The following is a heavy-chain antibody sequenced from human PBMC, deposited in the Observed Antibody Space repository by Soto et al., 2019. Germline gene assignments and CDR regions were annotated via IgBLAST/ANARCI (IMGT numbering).Heavy chain of an antibody. CDR2: FDPEDGET. D-gene: IGHD3-16*02. Sequence: GASVKVYCKVSGYTLTELSMHWVRQAPGKGLEWMGGFDPEDGETIYAQKFQGRVTMTEDTSTDTAYMELSSLRSEDTAVYYCATAKGSDVWGSYRLTYYFDYWGQGTLVTVSS. J-gene: IGHJ4*02. CDR3: ATAKGSDVWGSYRLTYYFDY. CDR1: GYTLTELS. V-gene: IGHV1-24*01.